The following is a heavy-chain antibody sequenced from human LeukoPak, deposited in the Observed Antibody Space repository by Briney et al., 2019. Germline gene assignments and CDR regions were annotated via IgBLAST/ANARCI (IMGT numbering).Heavy chain of an antibody. CDR1: GFTFSSYA. J-gene: IGHJ4*02. Sequence: GGSLRLSCSASGFTFSSYAMEWVRQVPGKGLEYVSGISSNGGSTYYADSVKSRFTISRDNSKNTLYLQMSSLRAEDMAVYYCVKDPMTTMTSHFDYWGQGTLVTVSS. CDR2: ISSNGGST. D-gene: IGHD4-17*01. V-gene: IGHV3-64D*06. CDR3: VKDPMTTMTSHFDY.